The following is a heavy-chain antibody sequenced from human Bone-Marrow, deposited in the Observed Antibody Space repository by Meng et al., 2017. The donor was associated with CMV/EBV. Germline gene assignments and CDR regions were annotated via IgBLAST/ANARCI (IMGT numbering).Heavy chain of an antibody. J-gene: IGHJ5*02. V-gene: IGHV4-39*07. CDR2: IYYSGTT. CDR1: GGSISGSSYY. Sequence: LRLSCAVSGGSISGSSYYWGWIRQPPGKGLEWVGNIYYSGTTSYNPPPSLKSRVTISVDTSKNQFSLKLSSVTAADTAVYYCARLEDIVVVPAAIGAEPNEHNWFDPWGQGTLVTVSS. D-gene: IGHD2-2*01. CDR3: ARLEDIVVVPAAIGAEPNEHNWFDP.